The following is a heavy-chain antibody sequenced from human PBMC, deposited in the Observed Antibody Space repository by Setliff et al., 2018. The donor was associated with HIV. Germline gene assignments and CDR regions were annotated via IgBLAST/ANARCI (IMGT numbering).Heavy chain of an antibody. CDR1: GYSFSGYY. Sequence: GASVKVSCKASGYSFSGYYIHWVRQAPGQGPEWMGWINPNTGGTKTAQKFQDWVTMTRDRSISTAFMEVKSLRSEDTAKYYCARGGSSEVVTPMSSFDIWGQGTMVTVSS. D-gene: IGHD2-21*02. CDR3: ARGGSSEVVTPMSSFDI. V-gene: IGHV1-2*04. J-gene: IGHJ3*02. CDR2: INPNTGGT.